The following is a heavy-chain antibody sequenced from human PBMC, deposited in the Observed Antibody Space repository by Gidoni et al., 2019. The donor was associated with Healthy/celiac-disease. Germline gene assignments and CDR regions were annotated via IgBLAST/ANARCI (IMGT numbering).Heavy chain of an antibody. D-gene: IGHD1-26*01. CDR2: ISSSSSTI. Sequence: EVQLVESGGGLVQPGGSLRLSCAASGFTFSSYSMNWVRQAPGKGLEWVSYISSSSSTIYYADSVKGRFTISRDNAKNSLYLQMNSLRAEDTAVYYCARGDLEAGIVRPPKNWFDPWGQGTLVTVSS. CDR3: ARGDLEAGIVRPPKNWFDP. V-gene: IGHV3-48*01. J-gene: IGHJ5*02. CDR1: GFTFSSYS.